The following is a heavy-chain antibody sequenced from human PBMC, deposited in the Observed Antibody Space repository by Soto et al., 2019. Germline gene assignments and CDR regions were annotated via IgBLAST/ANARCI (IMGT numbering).Heavy chain of an antibody. CDR3: VCGNWVEGFDS. V-gene: IGHV3-7*01. D-gene: IGHD7-27*01. CDR1: GFTFSNYW. Sequence: GGSLRLSCAASGFTFSNYWVTWVRQAPGKGLEWVANIKQDGSVKNYVDSVKGRFTISRDNAKKSVFLQLNSLRAEDTAVYYCVCGNWVEGFDSWGQGTLVTVSS. CDR2: IKQDGSVK. J-gene: IGHJ4*02.